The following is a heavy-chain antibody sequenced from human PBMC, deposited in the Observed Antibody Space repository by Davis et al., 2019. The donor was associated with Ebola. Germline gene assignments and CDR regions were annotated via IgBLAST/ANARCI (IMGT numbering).Heavy chain of an antibody. J-gene: IGHJ4*02. V-gene: IGHV1-69*13. CDR1: GGTFSSYA. CDR3: ARDRSYDSSGYYDY. Sequence: AASVKVSCKASGGTFSSYAISWVRQAPGQGLEWMGGIIPIFGTANYAQKFQGRVTITADESTSTAYMELSSLRSEDTAVYYCARDRSYDSSGYYDYWGQGTLVTVSS. D-gene: IGHD3-22*01. CDR2: IIPIFGTA.